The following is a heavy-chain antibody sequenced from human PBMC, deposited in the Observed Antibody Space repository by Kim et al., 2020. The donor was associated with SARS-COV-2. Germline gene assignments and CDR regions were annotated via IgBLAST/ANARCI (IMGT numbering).Heavy chain of an antibody. J-gene: IGHJ4*02. D-gene: IGHD2-2*02. Sequence: GGSLRLSCAASGFTFSTYAMTWVRQAPGEGLEWVSCVDGGNNTYYAASVKGRFTISRDNSKNTLYLQMNSLRAEDTAVYYCAKGDAASCYKSLVFWGQGT. CDR1: GFTFSTYA. CDR3: AKGDAASCYKSLVF. V-gene: IGHV3-23*05. CDR2: VDGGNNT.